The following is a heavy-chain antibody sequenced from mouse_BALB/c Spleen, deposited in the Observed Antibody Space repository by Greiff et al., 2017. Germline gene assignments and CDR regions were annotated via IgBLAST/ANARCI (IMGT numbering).Heavy chain of an antibody. CDR1: GFTFSSYT. J-gene: IGHJ4*01. Sequence: DVMLVESGGGLVQPGGSLKLSCAASGFTFSSYTMSWVRQTPEKRLEWVAYISNGGGSTYYPDTVKGRFTISRDNAKNTLYLQMSSLKSEDTAMYYCASSSLPYYAMDYWGQGTSVTVSS. CDR2: ISNGGGST. CDR3: ASSSLPYYAMDY. V-gene: IGHV5-12-2*01. D-gene: IGHD1-1*01.